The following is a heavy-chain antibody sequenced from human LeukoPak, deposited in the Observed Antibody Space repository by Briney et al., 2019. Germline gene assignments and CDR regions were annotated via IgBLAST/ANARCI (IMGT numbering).Heavy chain of an antibody. CDR3: AKPARTDYADY. J-gene: IGHJ4*02. V-gene: IGHV3-53*01. D-gene: IGHD1-14*01. CDR1: GFTVSSNY. CDR2: IYSGGGT. Sequence: GGSLRLSCAASGFTVSSNYMTWVRQAPGKGLEWVSVIYSGGGTYYADSVKGRFTISRDNFKNTLYLQMNSLRAEDTAVYYCAKPARTDYADYWGQGTLVTVSS.